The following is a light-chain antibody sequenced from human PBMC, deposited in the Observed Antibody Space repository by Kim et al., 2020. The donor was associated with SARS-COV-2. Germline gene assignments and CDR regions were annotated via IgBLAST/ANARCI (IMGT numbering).Light chain of an antibody. CDR2: DAT. CDR3: QQYNNWPRT. CDR1: QSVGRR. V-gene: IGKV3-15*01. J-gene: IGKJ1*01. Sequence: EIVMRQSPATLSVSPGERATLSCRASQSVGRRLAWYQQRPGQAPRLLIYDATTRATGIPASFSGSGSGTDFTLTISSLQSADFAVYYCQQYNNWPRTFGQGTKVDIK.